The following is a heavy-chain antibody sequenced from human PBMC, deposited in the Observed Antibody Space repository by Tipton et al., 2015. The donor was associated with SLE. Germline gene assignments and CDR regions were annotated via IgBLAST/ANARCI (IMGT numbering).Heavy chain of an antibody. CDR1: GGSISSYY. CDR3: ARESDATNYYYYYMDV. D-gene: IGHD1-26*01. V-gene: IGHV4-4*07. J-gene: IGHJ6*03. CDR2: IYTSGST. Sequence: TLSLTCTVSGGSISSYYWSWIRQPAGKGLEWIGRIYTSGSTYYNPSLKSRVTISVDTSKNQFSLKLSSVTAADTAVYYCARESDATNYYYYYMDVWGKGTTVTVSS.